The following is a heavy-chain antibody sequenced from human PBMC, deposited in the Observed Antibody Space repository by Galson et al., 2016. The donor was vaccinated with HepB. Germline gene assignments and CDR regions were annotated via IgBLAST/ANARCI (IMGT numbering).Heavy chain of an antibody. CDR1: GYPYISYG. D-gene: IGHD3-3*01. V-gene: IGHV1-18*01. CDR2: MSASNGNT. Sequence: SVKVSCKASGYPYISYGINWVRQAPGQGLEWMGWMSASNGNTDYAQKFHGRVTMTTDTSTNTAYMELRSLRSEDTAMYYCARSSFGVSNPWGQGTLITV. CDR3: ARSSFGVSNP. J-gene: IGHJ5*02.